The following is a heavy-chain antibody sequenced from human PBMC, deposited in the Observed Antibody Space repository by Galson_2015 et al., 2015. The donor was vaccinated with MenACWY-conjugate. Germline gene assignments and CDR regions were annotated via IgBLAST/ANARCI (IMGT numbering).Heavy chain of an antibody. Sequence: SVKVSCKASGGTFSSYAISWVRQAPGQGLEWMGWISAYNGNTNYAQKLQGRVTMTTDTSTSTAYMELRSLRSDDTAVYYCARVTKWVAVAGHYYYYGMDVWGQGTTVTVSS. D-gene: IGHD6-19*01. V-gene: IGHV1-18*01. CDR2: ISAYNGNT. CDR3: ARVTKWVAVAGHYYYYGMDV. J-gene: IGHJ6*02. CDR1: GGTFSSYA.